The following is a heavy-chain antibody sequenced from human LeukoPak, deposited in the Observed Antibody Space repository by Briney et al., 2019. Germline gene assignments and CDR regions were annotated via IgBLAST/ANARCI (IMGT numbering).Heavy chain of an antibody. CDR3: AKQRAAGTPWVTRYFYY. D-gene: IGHD1-1*01. V-gene: IGHV3-23*01. J-gene: IGHJ4*02. CDR2: ISGRANSI. Sequence: GGSLRLSCAVSGFTFGSYSMSWVRQAPGKGLEWISSISGRANSIYHADPVKGRFTIVRENSKNTLYLQMNSLRAEHTAVYYCAKQRAAGTPWVTRYFYYWGQGTLVTVSS. CDR1: GFTFGSYS.